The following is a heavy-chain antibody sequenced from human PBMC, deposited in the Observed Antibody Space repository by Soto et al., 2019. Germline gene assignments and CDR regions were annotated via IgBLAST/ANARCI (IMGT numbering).Heavy chain of an antibody. CDR1: GGSISSYY. J-gene: IGHJ4*02. Sequence: SETLSLTCTVSGGSISSYYWSWIRQPPGKGLEWIGYIYYSGSTNYNPSLKSRVTISVDTSKNQFSLKLSSVTAADTAVYYCARVSSSGRIANFDYWGQGTLVTVSS. CDR2: IYYSGST. D-gene: IGHD6-19*01. V-gene: IGHV4-59*01. CDR3: ARVSSSGRIANFDY.